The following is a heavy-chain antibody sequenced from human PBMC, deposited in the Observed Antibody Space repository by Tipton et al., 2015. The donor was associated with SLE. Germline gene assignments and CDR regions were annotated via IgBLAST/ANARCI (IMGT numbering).Heavy chain of an antibody. D-gene: IGHD3-16*01. J-gene: IGHJ4*02. Sequence: SLRLSCAASGFTFSSYWMSWVRQAPGKGLEWVANIKQDGSEKYYVDSVKGRFTISRDNSKNTLYLQMNSLRAEDTAVYYCAKAGDVDYWGQGTLVTVSS. V-gene: IGHV3-7*03. CDR1: GFTFSSYW. CDR2: IKQDGSEK. CDR3: AKAGDVDY.